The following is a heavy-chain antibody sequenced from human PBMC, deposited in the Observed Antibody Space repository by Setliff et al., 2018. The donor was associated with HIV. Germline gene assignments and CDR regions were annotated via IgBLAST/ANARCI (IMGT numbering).Heavy chain of an antibody. Sequence: ASVKVSCKASGGTFSSYVISWVRQAPGQGPEWMGGIIPMYGVTNYAQKFQGSVTRTTDESTSTAYMELGSLRSEDTAMYYCARDHPGIAYWGQGTMVTVSS. CDR1: GGTFSSYV. CDR2: IIPMYGVT. CDR3: ARDHPGIAY. V-gene: IGHV1-69*05. J-gene: IGHJ4*02.